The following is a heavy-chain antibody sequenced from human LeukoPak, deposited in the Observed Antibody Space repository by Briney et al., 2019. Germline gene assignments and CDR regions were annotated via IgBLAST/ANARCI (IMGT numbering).Heavy chain of an antibody. V-gene: IGHV4-59*01. J-gene: IGHJ4*02. CDR3: ARDRLGYSSGWLFFDY. CDR2: IYYSGST. Sequence: PSETLSLTCTVSGGSISSYYWSWIRQPPGKGLEWIGYIYYSGSTNYNPSLKSRVTISVDTSKNQCSLKLSSVTAADTAVYYCARDRLGYSSGWLFFDYWGQGTLVTVSS. CDR1: GGSISSYY. D-gene: IGHD6-19*01.